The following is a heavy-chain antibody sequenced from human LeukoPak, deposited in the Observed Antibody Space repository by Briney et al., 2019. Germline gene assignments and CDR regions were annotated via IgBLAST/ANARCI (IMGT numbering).Heavy chain of an antibody. CDR1: GDSVSSNSAA. Sequence: SQTLSPTCAISGDSVSSNSAAWNWIRQSPSRGLEWLGRTYYRSKWYNDYALSVKGRITISPDTSKNQFSLLLNSVTLEDTAVYYCARQWNGCLGYWGQGTLVTVSS. CDR2: TYYRSKWYN. V-gene: IGHV6-1*01. D-gene: IGHD2-15*01. CDR3: ARQWNGCLGY. J-gene: IGHJ4*02.